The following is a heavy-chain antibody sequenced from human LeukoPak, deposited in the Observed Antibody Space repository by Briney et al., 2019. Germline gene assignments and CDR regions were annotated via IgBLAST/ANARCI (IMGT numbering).Heavy chain of an antibody. CDR3: AAVARGQEYNWFDP. Sequence: GASVKVSCKASGFTFTSSAMQWVRQARGQRLEWIGWIVVGSGNTNYAQKLQERVTITRDMSTSTAYMELSSLRSEDTAVYYCAAVARGQEYNWFDPWGQGTLVTVSS. V-gene: IGHV1-58*02. CDR2: IVVGSGNT. J-gene: IGHJ5*02. CDR1: GFTFTSSA.